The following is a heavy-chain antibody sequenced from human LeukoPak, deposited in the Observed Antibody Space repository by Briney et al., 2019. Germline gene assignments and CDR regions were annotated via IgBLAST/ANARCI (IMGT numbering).Heavy chain of an antibody. Sequence: GGSLRLSCAASGFTFSDYYMSWIRQAPGKGLEWLSFISSSGAVIHYADSVKGRFTISRDSAKNSLSLQMNSLGVADTAIYYCARIRSPNEDAFDIWGQGTMVTVSS. CDR1: GFTFSDYY. CDR2: ISSSGAVI. V-gene: IGHV3-11*01. J-gene: IGHJ3*02. CDR3: ARIRSPNEDAFDI.